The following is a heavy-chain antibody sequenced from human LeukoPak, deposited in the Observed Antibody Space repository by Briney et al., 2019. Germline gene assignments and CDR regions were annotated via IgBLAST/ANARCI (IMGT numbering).Heavy chain of an antibody. V-gene: IGHV1-69*05. CDR3: ASGIRDYYYYYYMDV. CDR2: IIPIFGTA. Sequence: ASVKVSCKASGGTFSSYAISWVRQAPGQGLAWMGGIIPIFGTANYAQKFQGRVTITTDESTSTAYMELSSLRSEDTAVYYCASGIRDYYYYYYMDVWGKGTTVTVSS. D-gene: IGHD5-18*01. CDR1: GGTFSSYA. J-gene: IGHJ6*03.